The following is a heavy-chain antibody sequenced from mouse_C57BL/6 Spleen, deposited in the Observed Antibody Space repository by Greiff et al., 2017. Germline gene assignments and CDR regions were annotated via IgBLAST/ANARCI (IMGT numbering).Heavy chain of an antibody. CDR1: GFTFTTYA. J-gene: IGHJ4*01. Sequence: EVQLVESGGGLVQPKGSLKLSCAASGFTFTTYAMHWVRQAPGKGLESVARIRSKSSNYATYYADSVKDSFTSSRDESQSMLYLKMKNLKTEETDMYYCGSGPGAMDYWGQGTSVTVSS. V-gene: IGHV10-3*01. CDR2: IRSKSSNYAT. D-gene: IGHD3-1*01. CDR3: GSGPGAMDY.